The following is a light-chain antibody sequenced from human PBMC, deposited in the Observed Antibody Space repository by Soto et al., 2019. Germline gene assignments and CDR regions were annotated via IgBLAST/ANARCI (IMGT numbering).Light chain of an antibody. J-gene: IGLJ1*01. Sequence: QSVLTQPVSVSGSPGQPITISCTGTSSDVGSYDVVSWYQQHPGKAPKLMIYEGNKRPSGISNRFSASKSGNTASLTISGLQAEDEADYYCCSYAGSSTYVFGTGTKVTAL. CDR2: EGN. V-gene: IGLV2-23*01. CDR1: SSDVGSYDV. CDR3: CSYAGSSTYV.